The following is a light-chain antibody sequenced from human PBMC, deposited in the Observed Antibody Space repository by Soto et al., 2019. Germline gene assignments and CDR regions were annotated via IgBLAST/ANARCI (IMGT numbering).Light chain of an antibody. CDR3: QQYNNWPNT. Sequence: EIVMTQSPATLSVSPGERATFSCRASQSVSSNLAWYQQKPGQAPRLLIYGASTRATGIPARFSGSGSGTEFTLTISSLQPEDFAVYYCQQYNNWPNTFGQGTKLEIK. V-gene: IGKV3-15*01. CDR2: GAS. CDR1: QSVSSN. J-gene: IGKJ2*01.